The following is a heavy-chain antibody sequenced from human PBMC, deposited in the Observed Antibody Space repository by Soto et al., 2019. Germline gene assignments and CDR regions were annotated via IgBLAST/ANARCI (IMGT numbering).Heavy chain of an antibody. D-gene: IGHD2-15*01. J-gene: IGHJ4*02. CDR2: IYPGDSDT. V-gene: IGHV5-51*01. Sequence: PGESLKISCKGSGYSFTSYWIGWVRQMPGKGLEWMGIIYPGDSDTRYSPSFQGQVTISADKSISTAYLQWSSLKASDTAMYYCARLLGYFSGDSCYSVQLALDYWGQGTLVTVSS. CDR3: ARLLGYFSGDSCYSVQLALDY. CDR1: GYSFTSYW.